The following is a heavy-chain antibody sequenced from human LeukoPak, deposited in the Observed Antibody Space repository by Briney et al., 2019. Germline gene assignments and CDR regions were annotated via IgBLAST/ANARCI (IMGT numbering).Heavy chain of an antibody. CDR1: GGSISSGGYY. J-gene: IGHJ4*02. Sequence: PSETLSLTCTVSGGSISSGGYYWSWIRQPPGKGLEWIGYIYHSGSTYYNPSLKSRVTISVDRSKNQFSLKLSSVTAADTAVYYCARGREYYYDSSGYYAYYFDYWGQGTLVTVSS. CDR3: ARGREYYYDSSGYYAYYFDY. V-gene: IGHV4-30-2*01. CDR2: IYHSGST. D-gene: IGHD3-22*01.